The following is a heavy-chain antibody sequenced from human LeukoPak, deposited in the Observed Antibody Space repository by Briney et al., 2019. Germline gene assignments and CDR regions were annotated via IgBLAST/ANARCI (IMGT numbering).Heavy chain of an antibody. CDR2: IYYTGST. D-gene: IGHD3-9*01. J-gene: IGHJ4*02. CDR1: GGSISSYY. V-gene: IGHV4-59*08. Sequence: SETLSLTCTVSGGSISSYYGSWIRQPPGKGLEWIGYIYYTGSTDYNPSLKSRVTISVDTSKNQFSLQLFSVTAADTAVYYCARHERGYDVLTGYYIRHVDYWGQGTLVTVSS. CDR3: ARHERGYDVLTGYYIRHVDY.